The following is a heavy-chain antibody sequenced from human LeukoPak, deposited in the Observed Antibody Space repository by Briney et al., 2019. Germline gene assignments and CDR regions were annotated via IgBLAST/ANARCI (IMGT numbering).Heavy chain of an antibody. V-gene: IGHV5-51*01. CDR3: ARQMPLLWFGEFNWFDP. J-gene: IGHJ5*02. Sequence: GESLKIPCKCSGYSFTSYWIGWVGQMPGKGLEWMGIIYPGDSDTRSSPPFQGHVTSSADKTISNPYLQWSSLKASDTAMYYCARQMPLLWFGEFNWFDPWGQRTLVTVSS. D-gene: IGHD3-10*01. CDR1: GYSFTSYW. CDR2: IYPGDSDT.